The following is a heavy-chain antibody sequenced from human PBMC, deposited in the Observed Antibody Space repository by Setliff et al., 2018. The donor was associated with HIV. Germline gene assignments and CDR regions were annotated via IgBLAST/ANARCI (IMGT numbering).Heavy chain of an antibody. CDR1: GFIFSNYG. D-gene: IGHD2-8*02. CDR3: AKVYGTGYFYYYYGMHV. J-gene: IGHJ6*02. V-gene: IGHV3-30*02. Sequence: GGSLRLSCAASGFIFSNYGMHWVRQAPGKGLEWVSFIWYDGSDKYYADSGKGRFTISRDNSKNTLFLEMNYLRAEDTAVYYCAKVYGTGYFYYYYGMHVWGQGTTVTVSS. CDR2: IWYDGSDK.